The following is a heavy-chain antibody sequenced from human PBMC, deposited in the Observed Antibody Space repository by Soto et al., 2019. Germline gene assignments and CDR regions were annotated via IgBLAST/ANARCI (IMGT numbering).Heavy chain of an antibody. CDR2: VYSSGST. Sequence: PSETLSLTCTVSGGSIRNYYWSWIRQHPGKGLEWIGYVYSSGSTHYNPSLQSRVTISADTSKNQVSLKVNSVTAADTAVYYCARDHPHSYGVYYFDYWGQGTPVTVSS. CDR3: ARDHPHSYGVYYFDY. D-gene: IGHD5-18*01. J-gene: IGHJ4*02. CDR1: GGSIRNYY. V-gene: IGHV4-59*01.